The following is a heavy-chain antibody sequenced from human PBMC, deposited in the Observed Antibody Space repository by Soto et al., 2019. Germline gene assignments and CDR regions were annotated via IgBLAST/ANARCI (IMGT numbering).Heavy chain of an antibody. CDR1: GFSFTGHW. CDR2: VSQSGIVT. Sequence: EVQLVESGGGLVQPGGSLRLSCAASGFSFTGHWMYWIRQIPGKGLLWVSRVSQSGIVTNYEDSVKGRFTISRDNTKNTVYLQMNSLRAEDTGGYYCVRGSDGWRGMDVWGQGTTVIVSS. J-gene: IGHJ6*02. V-gene: IGHV3-74*01. CDR3: VRGSDGWRGMDV. D-gene: IGHD2-15*01.